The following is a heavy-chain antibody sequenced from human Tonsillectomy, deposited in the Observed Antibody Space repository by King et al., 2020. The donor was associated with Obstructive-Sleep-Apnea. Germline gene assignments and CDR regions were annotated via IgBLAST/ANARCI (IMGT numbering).Heavy chain of an antibody. D-gene: IGHD6-19*01. V-gene: IGHV3-30*18. CDR3: AKVRGWYYFDY. CDR1: GFTFRSYG. Sequence: QLVQSGGGVVQPGRALRLSCAASGFTFRSYGMHWVRQAPGKGLEWVAVISYDGINKYYADSVKVRFTISRDNSKNTLYLQMNSLRAEDTAVYYCAKVRGWYYFDYWGQGTLVTVSS. J-gene: IGHJ4*02. CDR2: ISYDGINK.